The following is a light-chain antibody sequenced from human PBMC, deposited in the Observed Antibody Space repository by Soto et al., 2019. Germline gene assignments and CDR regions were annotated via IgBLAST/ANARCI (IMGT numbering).Light chain of an antibody. CDR1: QTISSW. Sequence: DIQMTQSPATLSVSAGGRVTITCRASQTISSWLAWYQQKPGQAPKLLIYKASTLKSGVPSRFSGSGSGTEFTLTISSLQPDDFATYYCQHYNSYSEAFGQGTKVDIK. CDR3: QHYNSYSEA. J-gene: IGKJ1*01. V-gene: IGKV1-5*03. CDR2: KAS.